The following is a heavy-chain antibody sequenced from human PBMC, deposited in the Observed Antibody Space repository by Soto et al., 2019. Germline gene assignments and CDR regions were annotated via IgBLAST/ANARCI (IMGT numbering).Heavy chain of an antibody. D-gene: IGHD3-10*01. Sequence: VQLVESGGGVVQPGRSLRLSCAASGFTFSSYAMHWVRQAPGKGLEWVAVISYDGSNKYYADSVKGRFTISRDNSKNTLYLQMNSLRAEDTAVYYCARDFPGIEGYGMDVWGQGTTVTVSS. CDR3: ARDFPGIEGYGMDV. CDR1: GFTFSSYA. V-gene: IGHV3-30-3*01. J-gene: IGHJ6*02. CDR2: ISYDGSNK.